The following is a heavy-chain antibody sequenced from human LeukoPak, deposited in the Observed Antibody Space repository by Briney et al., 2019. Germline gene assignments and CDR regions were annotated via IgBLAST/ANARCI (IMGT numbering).Heavy chain of an antibody. J-gene: IGHJ6*03. D-gene: IGHD6-13*01. CDR2: IYTSGST. Sequence: MPSETLSLTCTVSGGSISSGSYYWGWIRQPAGKGLEWIGRIYTSGSTNYNPSLKSRVTISVDTSKNQFSLKLSSVTAADTAVYYCARSSPPIHRSIAAAGYYYYYYMDVWGKGTTVTVSS. CDR1: GGSISSGSYY. CDR3: ARSSPPIHRSIAAAGYYYYYYMDV. V-gene: IGHV4-61*02.